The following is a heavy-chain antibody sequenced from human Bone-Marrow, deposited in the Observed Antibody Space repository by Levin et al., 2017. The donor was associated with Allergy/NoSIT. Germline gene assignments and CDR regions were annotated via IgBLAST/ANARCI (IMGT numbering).Heavy chain of an antibody. J-gene: IGHJ2*01. Sequence: GGSLRLSCAASGFTFITYAMNWVRHAPGKGLEWVSGIGGNNGRTYYADSVKGRFTISRVNSKNTVYLQMNSLRAEDTALYYCAKGSRGAGYWYLDLWGRGTLVTVSS. CDR2: IGGNNGRT. V-gene: IGHV3-23*01. D-gene: IGHD1-26*01. CDR1: GFTFITYA. CDR3: AKGSRGAGYWYLDL.